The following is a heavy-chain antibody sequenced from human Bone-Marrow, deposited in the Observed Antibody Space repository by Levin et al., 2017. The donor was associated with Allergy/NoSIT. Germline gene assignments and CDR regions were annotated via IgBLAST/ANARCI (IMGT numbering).Heavy chain of an antibody. V-gene: IGHV1-2*02. J-gene: IGHJ5*02. CDR1: GYTFTGYY. CDR3: ARPLRRRSDWFDP. Sequence: GESLKISCKASGYTFTGYYMHWVRQAPGQGLEWMGWINPNSGGTNYAQKFQGRVTMTRDTSISTAYMELSRLRSDDTAVYYCARPLRRRSDWFDPWGQGTLVTVSS. CDR2: INPNSGGT.